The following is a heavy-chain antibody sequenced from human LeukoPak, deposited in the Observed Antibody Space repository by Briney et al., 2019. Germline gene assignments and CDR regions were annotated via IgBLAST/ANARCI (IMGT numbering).Heavy chain of an antibody. J-gene: IGHJ4*02. V-gene: IGHV3-23*01. CDR2: ISGSGYST. CDR1: GFTFSSYA. Sequence: QSGGSLRLSCAASGFTFSSYAITWVRQAPGKGLEWVSAISGSGYSTYYADSVKGRFTISRDTSKNTLYLQMSSLRAEDTAVYYCAKDDCSSTSCRFDYWGQGTLVTVSS. CDR3: AKDDCSSTSCRFDY. D-gene: IGHD2-2*01.